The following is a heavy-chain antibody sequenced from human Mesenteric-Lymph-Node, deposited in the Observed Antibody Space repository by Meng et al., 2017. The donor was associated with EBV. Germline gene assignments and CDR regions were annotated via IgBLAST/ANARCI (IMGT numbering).Heavy chain of an antibody. CDR2: INHGGSN. CDR3: ARGVNSGDYAFGY. V-gene: IGHV4-34*01. D-gene: IGHD4-17*01. J-gene: IGHJ4*02. Sequence: VQLQQWGAGLLKPSDTVSLTCDAYGWSFSAYYRSWIRQAPGKGLEWIGEINHGGSNTYNPPIKRRVTITVDTTTNKISQKVRSVIAAENAVYYYARGVNSGDYAFGYWGQGTLVTVSS. CDR1: GWSFSAYY.